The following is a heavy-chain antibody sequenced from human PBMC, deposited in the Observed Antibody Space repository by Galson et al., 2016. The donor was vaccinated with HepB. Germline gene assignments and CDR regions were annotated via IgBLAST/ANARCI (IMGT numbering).Heavy chain of an antibody. CDR1: GGSFNGYS. Sequence: ETLSLTCVVYGGSFNGYSWSWIRQAPGKGLEWIGEINDSGNSNYSPSLKSPAIISIDTSKNHFSLKLTSLTAADTAVYYCARGGRKWFGASLKPGYGVDVWGQGTTVTVSS. CDR3: ARGGRKWFGASLKPGYGVDV. CDR2: INDSGNS. J-gene: IGHJ6*02. D-gene: IGHD3-10*01. V-gene: IGHV4-34*01.